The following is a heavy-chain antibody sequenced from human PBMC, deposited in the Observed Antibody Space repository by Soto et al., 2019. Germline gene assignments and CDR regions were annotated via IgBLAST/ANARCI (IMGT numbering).Heavy chain of an antibody. CDR1: GYTFTSYD. CDR2: MNPNSGNT. Sequence: ASVKVSCKASGYTFTSYDINWVRQATGQGLEWMGWMNPNSGNTGYAQKFQGRVTMTRNTSISTAYMELSSLRSEDTAVYYCARLRGDLGAFDIWGQGTMVTVSS. J-gene: IGHJ3*02. D-gene: IGHD3-16*01. V-gene: IGHV1-8*01. CDR3: ARLRGDLGAFDI.